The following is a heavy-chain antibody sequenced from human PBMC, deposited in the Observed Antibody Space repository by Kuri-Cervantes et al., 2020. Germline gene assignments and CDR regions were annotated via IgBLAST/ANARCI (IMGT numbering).Heavy chain of an antibody. D-gene: IGHD3-10*01. CDR1: GFTFSDYY. CDR3: ARGRRGLDY. CDR2: TNEDGSEK. J-gene: IGHJ4*02. Sequence: GESLKISCAASGFTFSDYYMSWIRQAPGKGLEWVADTNEDGSEKYYVDSVKGRFAISRDNAKNSVYLQMDSLRVDDTGVYYCARGRRGLDYWGQGTLVTVSS. V-gene: IGHV3-7*01.